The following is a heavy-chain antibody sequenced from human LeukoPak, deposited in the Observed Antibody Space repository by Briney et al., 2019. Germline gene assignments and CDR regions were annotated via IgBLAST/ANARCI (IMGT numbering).Heavy chain of an antibody. Sequence: GGSLRLSCAASGFTFSSYWMSWVRQAPGKGLEWVSTISGSGSSTYYADSVKGRFTISRDNSKNTLYVQMNSLRAEDTAVYYCAKGYSSGWYYFDYWGQGTLVTVSS. CDR2: ISGSGSST. CDR3: AKGYSSGWYYFDY. V-gene: IGHV3-23*01. CDR1: GFTFSSYW. D-gene: IGHD6-19*01. J-gene: IGHJ4*02.